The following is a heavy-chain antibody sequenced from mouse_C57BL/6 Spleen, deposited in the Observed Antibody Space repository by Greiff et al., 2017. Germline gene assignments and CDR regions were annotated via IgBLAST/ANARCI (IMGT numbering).Heavy chain of an antibody. Sequence: EVQLQQSVAELVRPGASVKLSCTASGFNIKNTYMHWVKQRPEQGLEWIGRIDPANGNTKYAPKLQGKATITADTSSNTAYLQLSSLTSEDTAIYYCATYSSSWGDYFDYWGQGTTLTVSS. V-gene: IGHV14-3*01. D-gene: IGHD1-1*01. CDR3: ATYSSSWGDYFDY. CDR1: GFNIKNTY. CDR2: IDPANGNT. J-gene: IGHJ2*01.